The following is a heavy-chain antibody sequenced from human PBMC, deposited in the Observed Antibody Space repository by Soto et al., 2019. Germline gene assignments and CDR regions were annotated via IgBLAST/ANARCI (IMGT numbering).Heavy chain of an antibody. CDR2: ISSSGSTI. D-gene: IGHD5-18*01. V-gene: IGHV3-48*03. J-gene: IGHJ4*02. CDR3: ARGGWRYGFVY. CDR1: GFTFSSYE. Sequence: PGGSLRLSCAASGFTFSSYEMNWVRQAPGKGLEWASYISSSGSTIYYADSVKGRFTISRDNAKNSLYLQMNSLRAEDTAVYYCARGGWRYGFVYWGQGTLVTVSS.